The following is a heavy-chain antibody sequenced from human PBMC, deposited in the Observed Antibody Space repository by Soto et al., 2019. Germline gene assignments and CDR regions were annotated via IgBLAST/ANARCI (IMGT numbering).Heavy chain of an antibody. CDR3: ARSGAESPVAVMIEYFQH. CDR2: TTANNANT. Sequence: ASVKVSCKASGYTFINYGISWVRQAPGQGLEWMGWTTANNANTNYAQKFQGRVTITTDTSTSTAYMELSSLRSEDTAVYYCARSGAESPVAVMIEYFQHWGQGTLVTVSS. CDR1: GYTFINYG. J-gene: IGHJ1*01. D-gene: IGHD6-19*01. V-gene: IGHV1-18*01.